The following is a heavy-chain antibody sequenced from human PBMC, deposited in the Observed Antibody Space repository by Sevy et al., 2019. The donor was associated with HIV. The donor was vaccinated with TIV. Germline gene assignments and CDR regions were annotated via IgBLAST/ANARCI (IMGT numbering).Heavy chain of an antibody. Sequence: GGSLRLSCAASGFTFSNYGMHWVRQVPGKGLGWMTFIRYDGSDKYYAASVKGRFTISRDDSKNTLYLQMDSLTPEDTAIYYCAKDLAGPGRRYFDYWGQGTLVTVSS. J-gene: IGHJ4*02. CDR3: AKDLAGPGRRYFDY. CDR2: IRYDGSDK. D-gene: IGHD6-13*01. CDR1: GFTFSNYG. V-gene: IGHV3-30*02.